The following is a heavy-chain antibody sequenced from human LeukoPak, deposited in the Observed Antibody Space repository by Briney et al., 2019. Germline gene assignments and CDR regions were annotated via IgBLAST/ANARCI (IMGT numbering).Heavy chain of an antibody. J-gene: IGHJ4*02. CDR1: GYTFTGYY. CDR2: INPNSGGT. CDR3: ARDYFYYDSSGYDY. V-gene: IGHV1-2*02. D-gene: IGHD3-22*01. Sequence: GASVTVSCKPSGYTFTGYYMHWVRQAPGQGLEWMGWINPNSGGTNYAQKFQGRVTMTRDTSISTAYMELSRLKSDDTAVYYCARDYFYYDSSGYDYWGQRTLVTVSS.